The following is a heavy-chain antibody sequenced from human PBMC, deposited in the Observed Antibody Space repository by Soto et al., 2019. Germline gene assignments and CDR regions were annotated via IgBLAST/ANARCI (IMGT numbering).Heavy chain of an antibody. CDR1: GYSFAGYW. Sequence: GESLKISCKGSGYSFAGYWITWVRQKPGKGLEWMGRIDPSDSQTYYSPSFRGHVTISATKSITTVFLQWSSLRASDTAMYYCARQTHAPDTAPTFQYYFDSWGQGTPVTVSS. D-gene: IGHD2-2*01. CDR3: ARQTHAPDTAPTFQYYFDS. CDR2: IDPSDSQT. V-gene: IGHV5-10-1*01. J-gene: IGHJ4*02.